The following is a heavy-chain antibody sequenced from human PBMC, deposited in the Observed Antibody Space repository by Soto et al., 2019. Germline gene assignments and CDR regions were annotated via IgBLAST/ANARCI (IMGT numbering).Heavy chain of an antibody. CDR1: GGSISSGGYS. CDR2: IYHSGST. Sequence: QLQLQESGSGLVKPSQTLSLTCAVSGGSISSGGYSWSWIRQPPGKGLEWIGYIYHSGSTYYNPSLKSRGTISVDRSTNQFSLKLSSVTAADTAVYYCARRRGFPYYYGMDVWGQGTTVTVSS. J-gene: IGHJ6*02. D-gene: IGHD5-12*01. V-gene: IGHV4-30-2*01. CDR3: ARRRGFPYYYGMDV.